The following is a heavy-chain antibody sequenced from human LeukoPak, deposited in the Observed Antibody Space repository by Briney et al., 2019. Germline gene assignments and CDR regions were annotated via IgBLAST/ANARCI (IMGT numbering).Heavy chain of an antibody. CDR3: ASLGY. CDR1: GFTFGKYW. CDR2: IKLDGSEK. J-gene: IGHJ4*02. V-gene: IGHV3-7*03. Sequence: GGSLRLSCVASGFTFGKYWMSWVRQAPGKGLEWVANIKLDGSEKNYVDSVKGRFTISRDNTKNSLYLQMNSLRAEDTAVYYCASLGYWGQGTLVTVSS.